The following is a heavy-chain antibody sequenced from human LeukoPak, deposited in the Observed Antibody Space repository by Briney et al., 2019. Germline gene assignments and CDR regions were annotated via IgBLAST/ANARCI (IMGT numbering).Heavy chain of an antibody. V-gene: IGHV3-30*02. CDR2: IRYDGSNK. CDR1: GFTFSSYG. D-gene: IGHD2-2*02. Sequence: GGSLRLSCAASGFTFSSYGMHWVRQAPGKGLEWVAFIRYDGSNKYYADSVKGRFTISRDNSKNTLYLQMNSLRAEDAAVYYCAKDRLDIVVVPAAIWGAFNIWGQGTMVTVSS. J-gene: IGHJ3*02. CDR3: AKDRLDIVVVPAAIWGAFNI.